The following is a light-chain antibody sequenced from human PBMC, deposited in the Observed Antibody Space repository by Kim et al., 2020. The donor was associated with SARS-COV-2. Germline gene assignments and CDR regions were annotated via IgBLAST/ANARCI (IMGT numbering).Light chain of an antibody. J-gene: IGKJ4*01. V-gene: IGKV1-9*01. Sequence: DIQLTQSPSFLSASVGDRVTITCRASEGITTYLAWYQQKPGRAPKVLIYGASTLHSGVPSRFSGSGSGTEFTFTISSLQPEDFATYYCEQVKAYPLTFGGGTKVDIK. CDR3: EQVKAYPLT. CDR1: EGITTY. CDR2: GAS.